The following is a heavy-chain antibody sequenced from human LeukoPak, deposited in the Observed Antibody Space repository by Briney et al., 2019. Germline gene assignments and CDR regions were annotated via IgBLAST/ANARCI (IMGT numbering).Heavy chain of an antibody. D-gene: IGHD4-11*01. J-gene: IGHJ6*04. V-gene: IGHV1-18*04. CDR1: GYTFTSYG. CDR2: ISAYNGNT. Sequence: ASVKVSCKASGYTFTSYGISWVRQAPGQGLEWMGWISAYNGNTNYAQKLQGRVTMTTDTSTSTAYVELRSLRSDDTAVYYCARDHYTNYYYYGVDVWGKGTTVTVSS. CDR3: ARDHYTNYYYYGVDV.